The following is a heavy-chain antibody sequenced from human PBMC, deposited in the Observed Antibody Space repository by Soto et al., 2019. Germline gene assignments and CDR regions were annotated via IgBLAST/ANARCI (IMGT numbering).Heavy chain of an antibody. J-gene: IGHJ4*02. CDR1: GGSIRSGGYS. D-gene: IGHD5-18*01. CDR3: ARGIGYSYGYFAY. Sequence: SETLSLTCAGSGGSIRSGGYSWSWIRQPPGKGLEWIGYIYHSGSTYYNPSLKSRVTISVDRSKNQFSLKLSSVTGAETAVYYFARGIGYSYGYFAYWGQGTLVTVSS. V-gene: IGHV4-30-2*01. CDR2: IYHSGST.